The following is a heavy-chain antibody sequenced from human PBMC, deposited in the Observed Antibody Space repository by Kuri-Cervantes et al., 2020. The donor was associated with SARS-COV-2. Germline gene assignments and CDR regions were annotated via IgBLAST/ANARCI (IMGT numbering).Heavy chain of an antibody. D-gene: IGHD3-9*01. CDR1: GYSISSGYY. Sequence: SETLSLTCTVSGYSISSGYYWGWIRQPPGKGLEWIGNIYYSGNTYYNPSLKSRVTISADTAKNQFSLKVTSVTAADTAVYYCYSAHFFDWAIDYCGQGTLVTVSS. CDR2: IYYSGNT. J-gene: IGHJ4*02. CDR3: YSAHFFDWAIDY. V-gene: IGHV4-38-2*02.